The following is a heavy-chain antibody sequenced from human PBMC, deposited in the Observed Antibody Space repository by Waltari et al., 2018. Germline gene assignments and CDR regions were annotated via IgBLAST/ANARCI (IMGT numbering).Heavy chain of an antibody. CDR3: ARDWNGDYVVEN. Sequence: EVQLVESGGGLVQPGGSLRLSCAASGLSVSDNYMGWVRQAPGKGLEWVSVIYGGGGTNYADSGKGRFTISRDNSKNTVHLQMNSLRAEDTAVYYCARDWNGDYVVENWGQGTLVTVSS. J-gene: IGHJ4*02. D-gene: IGHD4-17*01. CDR1: GLSVSDNY. CDR2: IYGGGGT. V-gene: IGHV3-66*01.